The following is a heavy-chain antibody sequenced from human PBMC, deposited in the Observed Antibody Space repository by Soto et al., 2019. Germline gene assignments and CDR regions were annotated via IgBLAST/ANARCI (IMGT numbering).Heavy chain of an antibody. CDR2: ISGSGGRT. CDR1: GFTFSSYA. V-gene: IGHV3-23*01. J-gene: IGHJ3*02. Sequence: GGSLRLSCAASGFTFSSYAMSCVRQAPGKGLEWVSAISGSGGRTYYEDSVKGRFTISRDNSKNTLYLQMNSLRAEDTAVYYCAKDGGYCSGGSCYAFDIWGQGTMVTVSS. CDR3: AKDGGYCSGGSCYAFDI. D-gene: IGHD2-15*01.